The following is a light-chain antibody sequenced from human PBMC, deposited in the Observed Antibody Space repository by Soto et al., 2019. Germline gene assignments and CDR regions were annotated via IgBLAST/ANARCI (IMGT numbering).Light chain of an antibody. Sequence: QSALTQPASVSGSPGQSITISCTGTSSDVGEYNYVSWYQQHPGKAPKLMIYDVSSRPSGTSNRFSGSKSGNTASLTISGLQADDEADYYCCSYTTTSTRVFGTGTKLTVL. V-gene: IGLV2-14*03. CDR2: DVS. CDR1: SSDVGEYNY. CDR3: CSYTTTSTRV. J-gene: IGLJ1*01.